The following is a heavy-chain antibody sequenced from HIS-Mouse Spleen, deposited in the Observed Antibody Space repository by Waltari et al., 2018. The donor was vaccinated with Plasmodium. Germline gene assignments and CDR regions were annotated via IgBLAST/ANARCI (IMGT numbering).Heavy chain of an antibody. CDR1: GFTFSSYW. V-gene: IGHV3-7*01. CDR2: IKQDGSEK. Sequence: EVQLVESGGGLVQPGGSLRLSCAASGFTFSSYWMSWVRQAPGKGLEGVANIKQDGSEKYYVDSVKGRFTISRDNAKISLYLQMNSLRAADTAVYYCARLRRANWGMADAFDIWGQGTMVTVSS. J-gene: IGHJ3*02. D-gene: IGHD7-27*01. CDR3: ARLRRANWGMADAFDI.